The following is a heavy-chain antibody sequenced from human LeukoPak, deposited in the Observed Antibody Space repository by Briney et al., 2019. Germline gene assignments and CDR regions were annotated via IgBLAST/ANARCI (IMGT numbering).Heavy chain of an antibody. Sequence: GESLKISCKGSGYSFITYWIGWVRQMPGKGLEWMGIIYPGDSDTRYSPSFQGPVTISADKSISTAYLQWSSLKASDTAMYYCARRMITTREKYYFDYWGQGTLVTVSS. CDR2: IYPGDSDT. D-gene: IGHD3-16*01. V-gene: IGHV5-51*01. J-gene: IGHJ4*02. CDR3: ARRMITTREKYYFDY. CDR1: GYSFITYW.